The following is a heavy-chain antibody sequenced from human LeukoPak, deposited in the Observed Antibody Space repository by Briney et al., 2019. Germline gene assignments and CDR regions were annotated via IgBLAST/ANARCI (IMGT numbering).Heavy chain of an antibody. CDR2: IIHIFGTA. V-gene: IGHV1-69*13. CDR3: ARPPNSGSQTDAFDI. J-gene: IGHJ3*02. Sequence: ASVKVSCKASGYTFTGYYIHWVRQAPGQGLEWMGGIIHIFGTANYAQKFQGRVTITADESTSTAYMELSSLRSEDTAVYYCARPPNSGSQTDAFDIWGQGTMVTVSS. CDR1: GYTFTGYY. D-gene: IGHD4-23*01.